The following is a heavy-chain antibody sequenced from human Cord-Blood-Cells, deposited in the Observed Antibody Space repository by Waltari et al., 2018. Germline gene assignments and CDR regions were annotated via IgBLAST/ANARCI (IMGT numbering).Heavy chain of an antibody. CDR1: GGSVSSVCYY. D-gene: IGHD1-26*01. V-gene: IGHV4-61*01. J-gene: IGHJ2*01. CDR3: ARDSGNWYFDL. CDR2: IYYSGTT. Sequence: VQLQESGPGLVKPPETLSLTCTGSGGSVSSVCYYWCSIRQPPGKGLEWIGYIYYSGTTNYHPSLKSRVTISVDTSKNQFSLKLSSVTAADTAVYYCARDSGNWYFDLWGRGTLVTVSS.